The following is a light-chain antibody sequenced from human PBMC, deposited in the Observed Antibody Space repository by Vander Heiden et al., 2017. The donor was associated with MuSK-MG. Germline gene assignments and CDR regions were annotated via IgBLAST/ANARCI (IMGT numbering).Light chain of an antibody. V-gene: IGKV1-5*01. CDR2: DAS. J-gene: IGKJ1*01. CDR3: QQDNTYSKT. Sequence: DIQMTQSPSTLSASVGDRVTITCRASQSISSWLAWYQQKPGKAPKLLIYDASSLESGVPSRLSGRGPGTEFTLTISSLQPDDFATYYCQQDNTYSKTFGQGTKVEIK. CDR1: QSISSW.